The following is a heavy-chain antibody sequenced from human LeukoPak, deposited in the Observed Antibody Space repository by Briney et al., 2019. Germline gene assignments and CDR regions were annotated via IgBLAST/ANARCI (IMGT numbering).Heavy chain of an antibody. CDR3: ARGSRYDILTGYYPRLDY. J-gene: IGHJ4*02. CDR2: ISAYNGNT. CDR1: GYTFTSYG. D-gene: IGHD3-9*01. Sequence: ASVKVSCKASGYTFTSYGISWVRQAPGQGLEWMGWISAYNGNTNYAQKLQGRVTMTTDTSTSTAYMELRSLRSDDTAVYYCARGSRYDILTGYYPRLDYWGQGTLVTVSS. V-gene: IGHV1-18*01.